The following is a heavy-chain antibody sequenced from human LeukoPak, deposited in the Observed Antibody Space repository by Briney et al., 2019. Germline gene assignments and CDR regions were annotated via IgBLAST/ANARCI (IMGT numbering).Heavy chain of an antibody. D-gene: IGHD3-3*01. CDR1: GGSISSYY. CDR2: IYYSGST. J-gene: IGHJ4*02. Sequence: ASETLSLTCTVSGGSISSYYWSWIRQPPGKGLEWIGYIYYSGSTNYNPSLKSRVTISVDTSKNQFSLKPSSVTAADTAVYYCARGFWSGYPSGRFDYWGQGTLVTVSS. V-gene: IGHV4-59*01. CDR3: ARGFWSGYPSGRFDY.